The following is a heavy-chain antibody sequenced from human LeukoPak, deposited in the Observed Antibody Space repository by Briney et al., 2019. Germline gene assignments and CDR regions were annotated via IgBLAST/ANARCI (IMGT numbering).Heavy chain of an antibody. V-gene: IGHV3-73*01. D-gene: IGHD3-16*01. J-gene: IGHJ6*03. CDR1: GCTFSGSA. CDR2: IRSKANSYAT. CDR3: TRHFGRIETYYYYYYMDV. Sequence: GGSLRLSCAASGCTFSGSAMHWVHQASGKGLEWVGRIRSKANSYATAYAASGKGRFTISRDDSKNTAYLQMNSLKTEDTAVYYYTRHFGRIETYYYYYYMDVWGKGTTVTVSS.